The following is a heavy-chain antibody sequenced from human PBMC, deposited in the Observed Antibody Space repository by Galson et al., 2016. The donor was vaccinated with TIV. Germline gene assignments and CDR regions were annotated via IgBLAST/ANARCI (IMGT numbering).Heavy chain of an antibody. CDR2: IKGENGNT. Sequence: SVKVSCKASGYTFTNHVIHWVRQAPGQSLEWMGWIKGENGNTKYSEKFQGRVTFTRDTSATAIYMELRSLRSDDSSVYYRARVYGGADYWYFDLWGRGTPVIVSS. D-gene: IGHD4-23*01. CDR3: ARVYGGADYWYFDL. CDR1: GYTFTNHV. J-gene: IGHJ2*01. V-gene: IGHV1-3*01.